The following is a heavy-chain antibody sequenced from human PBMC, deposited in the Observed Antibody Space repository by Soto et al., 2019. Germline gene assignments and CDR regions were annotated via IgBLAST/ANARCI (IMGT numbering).Heavy chain of an antibody. CDR1: GYTFTSYD. CDR2: MNPNTANT. D-gene: IGHD6-13*01. CDR3: ANSSSWGGGMDV. Sequence: ASVKVSCKASGYTFTSYDINWVRQAPGQGLEWMGWMNPNTANTGYAQKFQGRVTMTRNTPISTAYMELSSLRSEDTAVYYCANSSSWGGGMDVWGQGTTVTVSS. V-gene: IGHV1-8*01. J-gene: IGHJ6*02.